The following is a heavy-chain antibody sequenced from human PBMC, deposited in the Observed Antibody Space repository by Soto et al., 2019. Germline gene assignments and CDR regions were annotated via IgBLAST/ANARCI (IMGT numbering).Heavy chain of an antibody. V-gene: IGHV4-59*01. Sequence: SETLSLTCTVSGGSISSYYWSWIRQPPGKGLEWIGYIYYSGSTNYNPSLKSRVTISVDTSKNQFSLKLSSVTAADTAVYYCARGRTYDYGDYAVYFDYWGQGTLVTVSS. CDR2: IYYSGST. CDR1: GGSISSYY. CDR3: ARGRTYDYGDYAVYFDY. D-gene: IGHD4-17*01. J-gene: IGHJ4*02.